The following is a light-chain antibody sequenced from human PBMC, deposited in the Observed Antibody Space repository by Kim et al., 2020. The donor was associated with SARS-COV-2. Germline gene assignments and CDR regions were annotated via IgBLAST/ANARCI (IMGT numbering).Light chain of an antibody. CDR2: GAS. V-gene: IGKV1-17*03. J-gene: IGKJ2*01. CDR3: LQHDSYPFT. Sequence: SETVGDKVTITCRASQGISNYLTWFQQKPGKVPKRLSYGASSLESGVPSRFSGSGSGTEFTLTITSLQPEDFATYYCLQHDSYPFTFGQGTKLEI. CDR1: QGISNY.